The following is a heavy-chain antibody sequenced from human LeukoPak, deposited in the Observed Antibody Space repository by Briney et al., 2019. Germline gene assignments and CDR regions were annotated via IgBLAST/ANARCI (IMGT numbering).Heavy chain of an antibody. CDR3: ARRLYSGSLWAIYYGMDV. CDR1: GLTVSSNY. Sequence: GGSLRLSCAASGLTVSSNYMSWVRQAPVKGLEWVSVIYSGGSTYYADSVKGRFTIFRDNSKNTVYLQMDSLRAEDTAVYYCARRLYSGSLWAIYYGMDVWGQGTTVTVSS. CDR2: IYSGGST. J-gene: IGHJ6*02. V-gene: IGHV3-66*04. D-gene: IGHD5-12*01.